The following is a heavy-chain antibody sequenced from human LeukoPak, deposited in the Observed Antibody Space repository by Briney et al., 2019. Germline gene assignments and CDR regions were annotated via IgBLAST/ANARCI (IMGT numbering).Heavy chain of an antibody. D-gene: IGHD3-10*01. CDR2: IYTSGST. V-gene: IGHV4-4*07. CDR3: ARDRDYGSGLYYYYYGMDV. Sequence: SETLSLTCAVSGGSISSYYWSWIRQPAGKGLEWIGRIYTSGSTNYNPSLRSRVTMSVDTSKNQFSLKLSSVTAADTAVYYCARDRDYGSGLYYYYYGMDVWGQGTTVTVSS. CDR1: GGSISSYY. J-gene: IGHJ6*02.